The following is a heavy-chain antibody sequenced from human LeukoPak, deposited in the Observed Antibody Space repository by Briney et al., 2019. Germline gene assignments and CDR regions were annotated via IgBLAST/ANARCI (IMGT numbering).Heavy chain of an antibody. D-gene: IGHD1-26*01. CDR1: GFTFSSYA. J-gene: IGHJ4*02. Sequence: GGSLRLSCAASGFTFSSYAMSWVRQAPGKGLEWVSAISGSGGTTYYADSVKGRFTISRDNSKDTLYLQMNSLRAEDTAVYYCAKHIYSGSYSGLDYWGQGTLVTVSS. CDR2: ISGSGGTT. CDR3: AKHIYSGSYSGLDY. V-gene: IGHV3-23*01.